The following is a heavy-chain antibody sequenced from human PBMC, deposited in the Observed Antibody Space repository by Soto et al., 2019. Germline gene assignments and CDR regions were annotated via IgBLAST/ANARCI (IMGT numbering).Heavy chain of an antibody. J-gene: IGHJ5*02. Sequence: EVQLVESGGGLVEPGGSLRLSCTASGFTFSNAWMTWVRQAPGKGLEWVGRIKSKTDGGTTDYAAPVKGRFTISRDDSKNTMYLQMNSPKTEDTAVYYCTIPRGPMIRPWGQGTLVTVSS. CDR3: TIPRGPMIRP. V-gene: IGHV3-15*01. CDR2: IKSKTDGGTT. D-gene: IGHD3-22*01. CDR1: GFTFSNAW.